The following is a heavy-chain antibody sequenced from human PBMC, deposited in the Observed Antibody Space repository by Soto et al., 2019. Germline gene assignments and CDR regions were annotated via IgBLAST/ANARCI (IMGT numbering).Heavy chain of an antibody. CDR3: ARAFDDYGDYYVY. CDR2: IYYSGST. Sequence: GSLRLSCTVSGGSISSYYWSWIRQPPGKGLEWIGYIYYSGSTNYNPSLKSRVTISVDTSKNQFSLKLSSVTAADTAVYYCARAFDDYGDYYVYWGQGTLVTVSS. V-gene: IGHV4-59*01. CDR1: GGSISSYY. D-gene: IGHD4-17*01. J-gene: IGHJ4*02.